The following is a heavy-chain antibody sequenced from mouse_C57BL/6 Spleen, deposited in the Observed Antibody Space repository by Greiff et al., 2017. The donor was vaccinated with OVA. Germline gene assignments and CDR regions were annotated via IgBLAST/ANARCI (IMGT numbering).Heavy chain of an antibody. CDR2: INPSTGGT. Sequence: DVKLQESGPELVKPGASVKISCKASGYSFTGYYMNWVKQSPEKSLEWIGEINPSTGGTTYNQKFKAKATLTVDKSSSTAYMQLKSLTSEDSAVYYCARRGGNWDVPDYWGQGTTLTVSS. D-gene: IGHD4-1*01. CDR3: ARRGGNWDVPDY. CDR1: GYSFTGYY. V-gene: IGHV1-42*01. J-gene: IGHJ2*01.